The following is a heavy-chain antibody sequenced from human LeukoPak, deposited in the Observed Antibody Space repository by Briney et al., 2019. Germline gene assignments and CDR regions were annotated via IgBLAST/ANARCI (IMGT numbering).Heavy chain of an antibody. V-gene: IGHV1-69*01. J-gene: IGHJ4*02. CDR1: GGTFSSYA. Sequence: SVKVSCKASGGTFSSYAISWVRQAPGQGLKWMGGIIPIFGTANYAQKFQGRVTITADESTSAAYMELSSLRSEDTAVYYCARDRNYNCGGDCYTFDYWGQETLVTVSS. CDR2: IIPIFGTA. CDR3: ARDRNYNCGGDCYTFDY. D-gene: IGHD2-21*01.